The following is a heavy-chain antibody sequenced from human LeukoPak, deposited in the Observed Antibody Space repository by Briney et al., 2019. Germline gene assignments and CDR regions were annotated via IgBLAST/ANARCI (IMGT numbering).Heavy chain of an antibody. CDR3: AKSAEGSGSYYPDYFDY. CDR1: GFTFSSYA. Sequence: GGSLRLSCAASGFTFSSYAMSWARQAPGKGLEWVAFIRYDGSNKYYADSVKGRFTISRDNSKNTLYLQMNSLRAEDTAVYYCAKSAEGSGSYYPDYFDYWGQGTLVTVSS. D-gene: IGHD3-10*01. J-gene: IGHJ4*02. CDR2: IRYDGSNK. V-gene: IGHV3-30*02.